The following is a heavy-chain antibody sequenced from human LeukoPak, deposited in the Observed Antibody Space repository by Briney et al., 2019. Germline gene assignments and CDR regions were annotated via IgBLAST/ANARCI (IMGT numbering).Heavy chain of an antibody. Sequence: SETLSLTCTVSGGSISSGGYYWSWIRQHPGKGLGWIGYIYYSGSTYYNPSLKSRVTTSVDTSKNQFSLKLSSVTAADTAVYYCARDRVYYYMDVWGKGTTVTVSS. V-gene: IGHV4-31*03. CDR2: IYYSGST. J-gene: IGHJ6*03. CDR3: ARDRVYYYMDV. CDR1: GGSISSGGYY. D-gene: IGHD3-3*01.